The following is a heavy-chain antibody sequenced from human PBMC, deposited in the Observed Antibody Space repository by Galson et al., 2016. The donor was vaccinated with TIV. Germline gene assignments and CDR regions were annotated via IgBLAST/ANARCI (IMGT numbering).Heavy chain of an antibody. Sequence: SLRLSCAASGFSVSYKHMIWVRQTPGKGLEWVSLIYSNDDTYYADSVRGRFTISRVNSKNTLYLQMNSLRAEDTAVYYCAREGKGAAYPNNFDYWGQGTLVTVSS. CDR2: IYSNDDT. D-gene: IGHD1-26*01. CDR1: GFSVSYKH. CDR3: AREGKGAAYPNNFDY. V-gene: IGHV3-53*01. J-gene: IGHJ4*02.